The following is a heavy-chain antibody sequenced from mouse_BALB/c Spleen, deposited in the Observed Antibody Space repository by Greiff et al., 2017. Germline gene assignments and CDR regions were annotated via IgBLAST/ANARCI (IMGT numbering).Heavy chain of an antibody. CDR3: ARDRDDYGSMDY. CDR2: ISDGGSYT. CDR1: GFTFSDYY. J-gene: IGHJ4*01. Sequence: EVKLMESGGGLVKPGGSLKLSCAASGFTFSDYYMYWVRQTPEKRLEWVATISDGGSYTYYPDSVKGRFTISRDNAKNNLYLQMSSLKSEDTAMDYCARDRDDYGSMDYWGQGTSVTVSS. V-gene: IGHV5-4*02. D-gene: IGHD2-4*01.